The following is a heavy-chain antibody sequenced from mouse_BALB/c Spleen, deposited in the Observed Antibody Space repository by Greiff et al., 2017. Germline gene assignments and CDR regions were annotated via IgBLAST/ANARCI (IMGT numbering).Heavy chain of an antibody. Sequence: VQLKESGPELVKPGASVKMSCKASGYTFTSYVMHWVKQKPGQGLEWIGYINPYNDGTKYNEKFKGKATLTSDKSSSTAYMELSSLTSEDSAVYYCARCYGNYWYFDVWGAGTTVTVSS. J-gene: IGHJ1*01. CDR1: GYTFTSYV. D-gene: IGHD2-1*01. CDR2: INPYNDGT. V-gene: IGHV1-14*01. CDR3: ARCYGNYWYFDV.